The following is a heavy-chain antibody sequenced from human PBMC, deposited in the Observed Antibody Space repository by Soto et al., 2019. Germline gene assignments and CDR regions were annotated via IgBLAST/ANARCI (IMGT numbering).Heavy chain of an antibody. CDR3: ARDLHPYYYDSSGYYYGDY. CDR2: INAGNGNT. J-gene: IGHJ4*02. V-gene: IGHV1-3*01. Sequence: QVQLVQSGAEVKKPGASVKVSCKASGYTFTSYAMHWVRQAPGQRLEWMGWINAGNGNTKYSQKFQGRATITRDTSASTAYMELSSLRSEDTAVYYCARDLHPYYYDSSGYYYGDYWGQGTLVTVSS. D-gene: IGHD3-22*01. CDR1: GYTFTSYA.